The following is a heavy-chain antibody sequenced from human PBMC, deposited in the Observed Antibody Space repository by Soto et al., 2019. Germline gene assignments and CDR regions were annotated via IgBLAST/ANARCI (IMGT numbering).Heavy chain of an antibody. CDR2: ITPILGTA. D-gene: IGHD3-9*01. CDR3: ARGPYNYDILTGYWVPFDY. V-gene: IGHV1-69*13. J-gene: IGHJ4*02. CDR1: GGTFSSYA. Sequence: ASVKVSCKASGGTFSSYAISWVRQAPGQGLEWMGGITPILGTANYAQKFQGRVTITADESTSTAYMELSSLRSEDTAVYYCARGPYNYDILTGYWVPFDYWGQGTLVTVSS.